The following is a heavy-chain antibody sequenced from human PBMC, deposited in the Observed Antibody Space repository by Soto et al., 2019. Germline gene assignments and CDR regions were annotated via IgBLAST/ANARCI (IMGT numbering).Heavy chain of an antibody. V-gene: IGHV3-48*01. CDR1: GFTFSSYS. CDR2: ISSSSSTI. CDR3: ARDRRGSFPSYYYYMDV. Sequence: WGSLRLSCAASGFTFSSYSMNWVRQAPGKGLEWVSYISSSSSTIYYADSVKGRFTISRDNAKNSLYLQMNSLRAEDTAVYYCARDRRGSFPSYYYYMDVWGKGTTVTVSS. D-gene: IGHD3-10*01. J-gene: IGHJ6*03.